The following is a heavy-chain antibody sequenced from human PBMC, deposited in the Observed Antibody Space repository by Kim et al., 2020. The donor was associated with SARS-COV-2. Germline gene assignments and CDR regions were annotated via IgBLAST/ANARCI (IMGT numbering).Heavy chain of an antibody. Sequence: EKGWFTISRDNSKNTLYLQRNGLRAEDTAVYYCAKFREQWGVGGDGMDVWGQGTTVTVSS. D-gene: IGHD6-19*01. V-gene: IGHV3-23*02. CDR3: AKFREQWGVGGDGMDV. J-gene: IGHJ6*02.